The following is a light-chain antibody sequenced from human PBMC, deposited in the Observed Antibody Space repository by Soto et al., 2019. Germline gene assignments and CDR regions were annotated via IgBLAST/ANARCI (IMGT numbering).Light chain of an antibody. CDR3: SSYTSSSTLGGV. CDR1: SSDVGGYNY. CDR2: DVS. Sequence: QSVLTQPASVSGSPGQSITISCTGTSSDVGGYNYVSWYQQHPGKAPKLMIYDVSNRPSWVSNRFSGSKSGNTASLTISGLQSDDEADYYCSSYTSSSTLGGVFGTGTKVTVL. J-gene: IGLJ1*01. V-gene: IGLV2-14*01.